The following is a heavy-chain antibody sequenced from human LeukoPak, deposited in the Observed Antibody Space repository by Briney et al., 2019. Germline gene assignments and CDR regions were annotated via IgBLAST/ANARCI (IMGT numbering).Heavy chain of an antibody. Sequence: GGSLRLSCAASGFTFSSYSMNWVRQAPGKGLEWVSHISSSSSTIYYADSVKGRFTISRNSSKNTLYLQMNSLRAEDTAVYYCAKASAMIVVVSKHSDYWGQGTLVTVSS. CDR2: ISSSSSTI. CDR3: AKASAMIVVVSKHSDY. V-gene: IGHV3-48*01. CDR1: GFTFSSYS. J-gene: IGHJ4*02. D-gene: IGHD3-22*01.